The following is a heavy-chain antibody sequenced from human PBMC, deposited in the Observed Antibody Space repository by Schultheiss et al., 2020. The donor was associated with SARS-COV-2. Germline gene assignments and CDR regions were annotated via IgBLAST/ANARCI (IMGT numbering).Heavy chain of an antibody. CDR2: IWYDGSNK. D-gene: IGHD4-11*01. J-gene: IGHJ4*02. V-gene: IGHV3-33*01. CDR1: GFTFSSYG. CDR3: AREVYSNYADY. Sequence: GGSLRLSCAASGFTFSSYGMHWVRQAPGKGLEWVAVIWYDGSNKYYADSVKGRFTISRDNSKNTLYLQMNSLRAEDTAVYYCAREVYSNYADYWGQGTLVTVSS.